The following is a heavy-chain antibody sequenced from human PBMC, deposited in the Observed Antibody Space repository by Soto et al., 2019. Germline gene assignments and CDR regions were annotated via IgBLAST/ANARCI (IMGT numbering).Heavy chain of an antibody. V-gene: IGHV1-69*01. CDR1: GGTLSSYA. CDR3: ARSQGSSTCVEGYYYYYYGMDV. D-gene: IGHD3-10*01. CDR2: IIPISETT. J-gene: IGHJ6*02. Sequence: QVQLVQSGAEVKKPGSSVKVSCKASGGTLSSYAISWVRQAPGQGLEWMGGIIPISETTNYAQKFQGRVTSTPDESKSTGYMELSSLRSDDTAVYYCARSQGSSTCVEGYYYYYYGMDVWGQGPTVTVSS.